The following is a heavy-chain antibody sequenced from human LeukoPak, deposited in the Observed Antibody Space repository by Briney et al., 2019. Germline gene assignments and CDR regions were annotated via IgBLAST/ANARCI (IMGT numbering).Heavy chain of an antibody. CDR3: ARHLSGITGYTYGRGIDY. J-gene: IGHJ4*02. D-gene: IGHD5-18*01. CDR2: ISWNSGSI. Sequence: QSGGSLRLSCAASGFTFDDYAMHWVRQAPGKGLGWVSGISWNSGSIGYADSVKGRFTISRDNAKTSLYLQMNSLRAEDTAVYYCARHLSGITGYTYGRGIDYWGQGTLVTVSS. CDR1: GFTFDDYA. V-gene: IGHV3-9*01.